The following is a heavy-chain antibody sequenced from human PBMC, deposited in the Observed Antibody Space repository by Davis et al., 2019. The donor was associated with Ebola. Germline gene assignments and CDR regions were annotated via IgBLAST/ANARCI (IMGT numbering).Heavy chain of an antibody. V-gene: IGHV3-30*18. J-gene: IGHJ6*03. Sequence: PGGSLRLSCAASGFTFSSYGMHWVRQAPGKGLEWVAVISYDGSNKYYADSVKGRFTISRDNSKNTLYLQMNSLRAEDTAVYYCAKETLQYYYYYYMDVWGKGTTVTVSS. CDR3: AKETLQYYYYYYMDV. CDR2: ISYDGSNK. CDR1: GFTFSSYG.